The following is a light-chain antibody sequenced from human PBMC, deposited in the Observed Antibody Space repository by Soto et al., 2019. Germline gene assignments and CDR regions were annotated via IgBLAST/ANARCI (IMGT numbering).Light chain of an antibody. CDR2: GSS. CDR3: QQYATSPFT. J-gene: IGKJ2*01. Sequence: IVLTQSPGTLSLSLGDRATLSCRASQSVNSSYLVWYQQKPGQAPRLLIYGSSTRTPVIPARFSGSGSGRAFTLAITSLLPEDFAVYYCQQYATSPFTFGQGTKLQI. CDR1: QSVNSSY. V-gene: IGKV3-20*01.